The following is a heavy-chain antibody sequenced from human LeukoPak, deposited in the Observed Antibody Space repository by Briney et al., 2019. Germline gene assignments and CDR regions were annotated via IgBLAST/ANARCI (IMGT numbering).Heavy chain of an antibody. CDR3: ARLYSSSWFEEEHDAFDI. Sequence: PSETLSLTCTVSGGSISSGSYYWSWIRQPAGKGLEWIGRIYTSGSTNYNPSLKSRVTISVDTSKNQFSLKLSSVTAADTAVYYCARLYSSSWFEEEHDAFDIWGQGTMVTVSS. J-gene: IGHJ3*02. CDR2: IYTSGST. CDR1: GGSISSGSYY. D-gene: IGHD6-13*01. V-gene: IGHV4-61*02.